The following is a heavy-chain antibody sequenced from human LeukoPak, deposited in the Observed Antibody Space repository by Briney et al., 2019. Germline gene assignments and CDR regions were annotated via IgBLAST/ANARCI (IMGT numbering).Heavy chain of an antibody. CDR1: GGSISSYY. J-gene: IGHJ5*02. D-gene: IGHD3-22*01. CDR2: IYYSGST. Sequence: PSETLSLTCTVSGGSISSYYWSWIRQPPGKGLEWIGYIYYSGSTNYNPPLKSRVTISVDTSKNQFSLKLSSVTAADTAVYYCARVDWYYDSSGYYYYWFDPWGQGTLVAVSS. V-gene: IGHV4-59*01. CDR3: ARVDWYYDSSGYYYYWFDP.